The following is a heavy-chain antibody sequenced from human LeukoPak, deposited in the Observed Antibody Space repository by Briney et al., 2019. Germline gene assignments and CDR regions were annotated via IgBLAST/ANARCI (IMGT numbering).Heavy chain of an antibody. D-gene: IGHD3-22*01. CDR3: ARDLGYYYDSSGYYYGIGRYYFDY. J-gene: IGHJ4*02. Sequence: GASVKVSCKASGYTFTGYYMHWVRQAPGQGLEWMGWINPNSGGTNYAQKFQGRVTMTRDTSISTAYMELSRLRSDDTAVYYCARDLGYYYDSSGYYYGIGRYYFDYWGQGTLVTVSS. CDR2: INPNSGGT. V-gene: IGHV1-2*02. CDR1: GYTFTGYY.